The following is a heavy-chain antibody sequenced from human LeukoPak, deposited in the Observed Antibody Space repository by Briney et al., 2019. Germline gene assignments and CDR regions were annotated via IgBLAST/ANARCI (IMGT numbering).Heavy chain of an antibody. CDR1: GGSISPYY. D-gene: IGHD3-9*01. V-gene: IGHV4-34*01. J-gene: IGHJ5*02. Sequence: SETLSLTCTVSGGSISPYYWSWIRQPPGKGLEWIGEINHSGSTNYNPSLKSRVTISVDTSKNQFSLKLSSVTAADTAVYYCARGRRYFDWINWFDPWGQGTLVTVSS. CDR2: INHSGST. CDR3: ARGRRYFDWINWFDP.